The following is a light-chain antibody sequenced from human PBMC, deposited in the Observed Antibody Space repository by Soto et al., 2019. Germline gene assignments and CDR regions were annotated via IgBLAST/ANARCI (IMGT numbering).Light chain of an antibody. CDR3: QHYNSYSEA. CDR2: QAS. CDR1: QRISTI. V-gene: IGKV1-5*03. J-gene: IGKJ5*01. Sequence: DILMTQSPSSLSAFVGDSVTITCHASQRISTILNWYHQKPGKAPKLLIYQASTLESGVPSRFSGSGSGTEFTLTISSLQPDDFATYYCQHYNSYSEAFGQGTRLEIK.